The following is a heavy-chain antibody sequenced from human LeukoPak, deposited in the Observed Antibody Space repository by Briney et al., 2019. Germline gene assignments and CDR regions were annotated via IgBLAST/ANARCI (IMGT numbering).Heavy chain of an antibody. D-gene: IGHD5-24*01. CDR1: GGSISSSSYY. Sequence: PSETLSLTCTVSGGSISSSSYYWSWIRQPPGKGLEWIGYIYYSGSTTYNPSLKSRVTISVDTSKNQYSLKLSSVTAADTAMYYCARGTINTAWHWVYWGQGTLVTVSS. V-gene: IGHV4-61*01. CDR3: ARGTINTAWHWVY. CDR2: IYYSGST. J-gene: IGHJ4*02.